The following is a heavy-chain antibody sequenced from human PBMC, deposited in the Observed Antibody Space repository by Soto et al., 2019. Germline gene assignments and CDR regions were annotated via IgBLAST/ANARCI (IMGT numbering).Heavy chain of an antibody. D-gene: IGHD2-15*01. CDR3: ARGRRGLVVVAATGV. J-gene: IGHJ4*02. Sequence: EVQLVESGGGLVKPGGSLRLSCAASGFTFSSYSMNWVRQAPGKGLEWVSSISSSSSYIYYADSVKGRFTISRDNAKNSLYLQMNSLRAEDTAVYYCARGRRGLVVVAATGVWGQGTLVTVSS. V-gene: IGHV3-21*01. CDR2: ISSSSSYI. CDR1: GFTFSSYS.